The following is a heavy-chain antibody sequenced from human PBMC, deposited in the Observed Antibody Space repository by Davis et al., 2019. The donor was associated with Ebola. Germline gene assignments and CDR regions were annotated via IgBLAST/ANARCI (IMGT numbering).Heavy chain of an antibody. CDR3: ARDYYGSGSYSNIDY. CDR1: GYTFTSYG. V-gene: IGHV1-18*01. Sequence: ASVKVSCKASGYTFTSYGISWVRQAPGQGLEWMGWISAYNGNTNYAQKLQGRVTMTTDTSTSTAYMELRSLRSEDTAVYYCARDYYGSGSYSNIDYWGQGTLVTVSS. J-gene: IGHJ4*02. CDR2: ISAYNGNT. D-gene: IGHD3-10*01.